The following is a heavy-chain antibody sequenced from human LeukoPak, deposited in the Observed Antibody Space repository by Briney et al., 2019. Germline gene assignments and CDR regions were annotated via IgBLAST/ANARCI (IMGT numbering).Heavy chain of an antibody. D-gene: IGHD6-19*01. CDR1: GYTLTELS. V-gene: IGHV1-24*01. CDR3: ATGQQWLVYFDY. J-gene: IGHJ4*02. Sequence: ASVKVSCKVSGYTLTELSMHWVRQAPGKGLEWMGGFDPEDGETIYAQKFQGRVTITEDTSTDTAYMELSSLRSEDTAVYYCATGQQWLVYFDYWGQGTLVTVSS. CDR2: FDPEDGET.